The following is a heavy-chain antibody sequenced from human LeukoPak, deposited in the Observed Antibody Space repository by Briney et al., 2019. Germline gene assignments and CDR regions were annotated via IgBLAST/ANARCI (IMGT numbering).Heavy chain of an antibody. CDR2: INSSGESP. D-gene: IGHD5-24*01. V-gene: IGHV3-23*01. Sequence: GGSLRLSCAATGFTFSRYAMSWVRQAPGMGLEWVCGINSSGESPYYADSVEGRFTISRDNSKSTLYLEINSLRAEDTAVYYCAKKSRDGYNPFDYLGQGTLVTVSS. CDR3: AKKSRDGYNPFDY. CDR1: GFTFSRYA. J-gene: IGHJ4*02.